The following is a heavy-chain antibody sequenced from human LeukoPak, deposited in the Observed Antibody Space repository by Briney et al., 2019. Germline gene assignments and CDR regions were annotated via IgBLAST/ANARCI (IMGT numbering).Heavy chain of an antibody. J-gene: IGHJ4*02. V-gene: IGHV4-59*12. Sequence: SETLSLTCTVSGGSISSYYWSWIRQPPGKGLEWIGYIYYSGSTNYNPSLKSRVTLSVDTSKNRFALKLSSVTAADTAVYYCARGGGVGGLYYWGQGTLVTVSS. CDR2: IYYSGST. CDR1: GGSISSYY. CDR3: ARGGGVGGLYY. D-gene: IGHD4-23*01.